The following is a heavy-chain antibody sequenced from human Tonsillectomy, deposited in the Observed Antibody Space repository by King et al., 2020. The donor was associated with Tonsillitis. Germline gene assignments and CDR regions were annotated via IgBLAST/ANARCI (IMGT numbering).Heavy chain of an antibody. D-gene: IGHD5-18*01. V-gene: IGHV4-34*01. J-gene: IGHJ5*02. CDR3: ARGIQLWFWFDP. CDR1: GGSFSGYY. Sequence: VQLQQWGAGLLKPSETLSLTCAVYGGSFSGYYWSWIRQPPGKGLEWIGEINHSGSTNYNPSLKSRVTVSVDTSKNQFSLKLSSVTAADTAVYYCARGIQLWFWFDPWGQGTLVTVSS. CDR2: INHSGST.